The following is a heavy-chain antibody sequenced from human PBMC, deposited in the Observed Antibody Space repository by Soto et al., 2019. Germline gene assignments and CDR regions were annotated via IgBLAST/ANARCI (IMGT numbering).Heavy chain of an antibody. V-gene: IGHV3-48*02. CDR1: GFTFSAYS. J-gene: IGHJ5*02. CDR2: ITAGSDTV. D-gene: IGHD2-8*01. Sequence: QVVESGGGLVQPGGSLRLSCAASGFTFSAYSMNWARQAPGKGLEWVSYITAGSDTVFYADSVKGRFIISRDNAKNSLYLQMNSLRDEDTAVYYCARDNGMAGSFDPWGPGTLVTVSS. CDR3: ARDNGMAGSFDP.